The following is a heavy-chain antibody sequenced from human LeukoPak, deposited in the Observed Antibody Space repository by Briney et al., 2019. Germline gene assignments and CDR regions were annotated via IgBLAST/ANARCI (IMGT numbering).Heavy chain of an antibody. J-gene: IGHJ3*02. CDR1: GDSIYSYS. CDR2: IYYSGST. V-gene: IGHV4-59*01. Sequence: SETLSLTCTVSGDSIYSYSWTWIRQPLGKGLEWIGYIYYSGSTNYNPSLKSRVTMSVDTSKNQFSLRLSSVTAADTAVYYCATPSWSRDGYVGAFDIWGQGTMVTVSS. CDR3: ATPSWSRDGYVGAFDI. D-gene: IGHD5-24*01.